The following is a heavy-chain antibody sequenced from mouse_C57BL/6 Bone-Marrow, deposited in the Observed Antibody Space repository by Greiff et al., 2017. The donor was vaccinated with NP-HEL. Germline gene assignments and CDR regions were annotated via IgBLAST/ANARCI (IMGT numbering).Heavy chain of an antibody. D-gene: IGHD1-1*01. Sequence: QVQLKESGPGLVQPSQSLSITCTVSGFSLTSYGVHWVRQSPGKGLEWLGVIWSGGSTDYNAAFISRLSISKDNSKSQVFFKMNSLQADDTAIYYCASHYGSSPYWYFDVWGTGTTVTVSS. CDR2: IWSGGST. CDR1: GFSLTSYG. J-gene: IGHJ1*03. V-gene: IGHV2-2*01. CDR3: ASHYGSSPYWYFDV.